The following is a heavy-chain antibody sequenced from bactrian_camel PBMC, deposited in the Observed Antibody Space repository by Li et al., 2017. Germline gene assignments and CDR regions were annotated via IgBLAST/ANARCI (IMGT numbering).Heavy chain of an antibody. CDR3: LRGLVYGGN. Sequence: VQLVESGGGSVQPGGSLRLSCATSGLTFSTYYINWVRQAPEKEREEVATIDRHGVTNYADSVKGRFTISRDNAKNTVYLQMTSLKSEDTAVYYCLRGLVYGGNWGQGTQVTVS. J-gene: IGHJ4*01. CDR1: GLTFSTYY. D-gene: IGHD6*01. V-gene: IGHV3S10*01. CDR2: IDRHGVT.